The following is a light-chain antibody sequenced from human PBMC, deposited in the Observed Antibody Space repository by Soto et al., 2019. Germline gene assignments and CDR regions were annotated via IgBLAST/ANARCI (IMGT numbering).Light chain of an antibody. CDR1: QSVGNN. Sequence: EIVMTQSPATVSVSPGERATLYCRASQSVGNNLAWYQQKPGQAPRLLIYGASTRATGIPARFSGSGSGTEFTLTISSLQSEDFAVYYCQQYNNWPPWTFGQGTKVDIK. V-gene: IGKV3-15*01. J-gene: IGKJ1*01. CDR3: QQYNNWPPWT. CDR2: GAS.